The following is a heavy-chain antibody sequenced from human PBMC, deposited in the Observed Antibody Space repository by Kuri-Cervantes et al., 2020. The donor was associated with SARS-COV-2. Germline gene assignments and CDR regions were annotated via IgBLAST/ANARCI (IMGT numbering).Heavy chain of an antibody. CDR1: GFTFSSYS. D-gene: IGHD3-3*01. CDR3: AREGHYDFWSGYYEGYWFDP. Sequence: GESLKISCSASGFTFSSYSINWVRQAPGKGLEWVSSINWNGGSTGYADSVKGRFTISRDNAKNSLYLQMNSLRAEDTALCYCAREGHYDFWSGYYEGYWFDPWGQGTLVTVSS. J-gene: IGHJ5*02. V-gene: IGHV3-20*04. CDR2: INWNGGST.